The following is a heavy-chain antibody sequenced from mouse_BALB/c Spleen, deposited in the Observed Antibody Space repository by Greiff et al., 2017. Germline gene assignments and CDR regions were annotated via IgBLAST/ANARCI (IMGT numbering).Heavy chain of an antibody. V-gene: IGHV5-6-5*01. CDR3: ARGGKYGKEGYYFDY. CDR2: ISSGGST. J-gene: IGHJ2*01. Sequence: RLEWVASISSGGSTYYPDSVKGRFTISRDNARNILYLQMSSLRSEDTAMYYCARGGKYGKEGYYFDYWGQGTTLTVSS. D-gene: IGHD2-10*02.